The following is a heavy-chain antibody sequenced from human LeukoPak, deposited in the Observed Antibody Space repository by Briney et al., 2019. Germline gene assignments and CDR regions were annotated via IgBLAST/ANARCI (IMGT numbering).Heavy chain of an antibody. CDR1: GFTFSNYW. CDR2: INERATII. J-gene: IGHJ4*02. V-gene: IGHV3-74*01. D-gene: IGHD3-16*01. CDR3: VRDLILVWTPGDDFDH. Sequence: QPGGSLRLSCAASGFTFSNYWMLWVRQAPGKGLEWVSRINERATIISYADSVKGRFTISRENARNTLYLQMNSLTAEDTAVYYCVRDLILVWTPGDDFDHWGQGTLVTVSS.